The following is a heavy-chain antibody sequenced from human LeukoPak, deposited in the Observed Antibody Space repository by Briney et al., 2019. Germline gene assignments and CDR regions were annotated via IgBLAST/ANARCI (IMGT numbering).Heavy chain of an antibody. CDR2: INHSGST. CDR1: GGSFSGYY. V-gene: IGHV4-34*01. J-gene: IGHJ4*02. Sequence: SETLSLTCAVYGGSFSGYYWSWIRQPPGKGLEWIGEINHSGSTNYNPSLKSRVTISVDTSKNQFSLKLGSVTAADTAVYYCAREGIAAAGRSPFDYWGQGTLVTVSS. D-gene: IGHD6-13*01. CDR3: AREGIAAAGRSPFDY.